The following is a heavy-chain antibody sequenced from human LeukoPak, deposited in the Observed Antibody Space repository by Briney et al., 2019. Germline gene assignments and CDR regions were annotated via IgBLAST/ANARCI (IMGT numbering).Heavy chain of an antibody. CDR3: ARSEDIVVVPAVLED. V-gene: IGHV1-69*13. D-gene: IGHD2-2*01. CDR1: GGTFSSYA. Sequence: GASVKVSCKASGGTFSSYAISWVRQAPGQGLEWMGGIIPIFGTANYAQKFQGRVTITADESTSTAYMELSSLRFEDTAVYYCARSEDIVVVPAVLEDWGQGTLVTVSS. CDR2: IIPIFGTA. J-gene: IGHJ4*02.